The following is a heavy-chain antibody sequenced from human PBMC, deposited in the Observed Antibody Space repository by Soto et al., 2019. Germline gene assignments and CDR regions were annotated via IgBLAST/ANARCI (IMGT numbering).Heavy chain of an antibody. V-gene: IGHV4-59*02. J-gene: IGHJ5*02. CDR1: GGSVSSYY. D-gene: IGHD1-20*01. Sequence: QVQLQESGPGLVKPSETLSLTCTVSGGSVSSYYWNWIRQPPGKGLEWIGYVYYSGSATYNPSLKSRATISVDTAKDEFSLKLRSVTAADTAVYSCARTNWNANWFDPWGQGTLVTVSS. CDR3: ARTNWNANWFDP. CDR2: VYYSGSA.